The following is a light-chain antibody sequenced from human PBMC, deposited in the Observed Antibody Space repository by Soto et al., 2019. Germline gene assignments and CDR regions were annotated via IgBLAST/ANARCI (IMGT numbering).Light chain of an antibody. CDR3: IQDYNYPLT. CDR2: TAS. V-gene: IGKV1-6*01. J-gene: IGKJ4*01. CDR1: QGIRSQ. Sequence: AIQMTQSPSSLSASVGVRVTITCRASQGIRSQLGWYQQKPGKAPNLLIYTASTLPSGVPLRFSGSGSGTDFTLTISSLQPEDFATYYCIQDYNYPLTFGGGTKVDIK.